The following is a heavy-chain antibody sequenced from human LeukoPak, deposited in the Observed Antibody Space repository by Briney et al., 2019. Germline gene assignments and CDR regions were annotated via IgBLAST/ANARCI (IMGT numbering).Heavy chain of an antibody. D-gene: IGHD1-26*01. CDR3: AKDLQSPQIWGATDY. CDR2: ISYDGSTD. Sequence: GGSLRLSCAASGFTFSNYGMHWVRQAPGKGLEWVAVISYDGSTDFYLDSVKGRFTISRDNSKNTLYLQMNSLRPEDTAVYYCAKDLQSPQIWGATDYWAREPWSSSPQ. V-gene: IGHV3-30*18. J-gene: IGHJ4*02. CDR1: GFTFSNYG.